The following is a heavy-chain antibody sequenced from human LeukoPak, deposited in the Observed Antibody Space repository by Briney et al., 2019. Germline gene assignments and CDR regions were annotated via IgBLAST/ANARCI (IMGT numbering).Heavy chain of an antibody. CDR3: ARTGGDCSSGLCYYARDV. J-gene: IGHJ6*02. Sequence: SGTLSLTWAVSGGSISGSHWSWIRQPPGKGLEWIGYIHYTGSTDYNPSLRSPVTLSIDISKNQFSLRLSSVTASDTAVYYCARTGGDCSSGLCYYARDVWGQGTTVTAS. CDR1: GGSISGSH. V-gene: IGHV4-59*01. CDR2: IHYTGST. D-gene: IGHD2-21*02.